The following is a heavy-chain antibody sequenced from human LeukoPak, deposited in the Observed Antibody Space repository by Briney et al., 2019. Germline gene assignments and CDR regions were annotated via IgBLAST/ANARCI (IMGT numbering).Heavy chain of an antibody. Sequence: EASVKVSCKASGYTFTSYGISWVRQAPGQGLEWMGWISAYNGNTNYAQKLQGRVTMTTDTSTSTAYMELRSLRSDDTAVYYCARDLGSYYYGSGSYLGYYYYYMDVLGKGTTVTISS. CDR2: ISAYNGNT. D-gene: IGHD3-10*01. V-gene: IGHV1-18*01. CDR1: GYTFTSYG. J-gene: IGHJ6*03. CDR3: ARDLGSYYYGSGSYLGYYYYYMDV.